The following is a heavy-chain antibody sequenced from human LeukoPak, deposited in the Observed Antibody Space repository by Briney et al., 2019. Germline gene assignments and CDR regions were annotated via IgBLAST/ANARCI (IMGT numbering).Heavy chain of an antibody. D-gene: IGHD5-12*01. J-gene: IGHJ3*02. CDR1: GGSVSSDSAA. CDR3: ARETVDWSDAFDI. Sequence: SQTLSLTCVISGGSVSSDSAAWNWVRQSPSRGLEWLGRTYYRSKWYNDYAVSVKSRITVNPDTSKNEFSLHLSSVTPEDTAVYYCARETVDWSDAFDIWGQGTVVTISS. CDR2: TYYRSKWYN. V-gene: IGHV6-1*01.